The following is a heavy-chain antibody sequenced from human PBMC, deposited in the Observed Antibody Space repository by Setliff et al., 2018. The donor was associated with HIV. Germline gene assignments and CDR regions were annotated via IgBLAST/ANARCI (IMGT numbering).Heavy chain of an antibody. D-gene: IGHD3-10*01. CDR1: GYSISSGYY. CDR2: IYHSGGA. V-gene: IGHV4-38-2*01. J-gene: IGHJ4*02. CDR3: ASGTYYKVDK. Sequence: KPSETLSLTCAVSGYSISSGYYWGWIRQPPGKGLEWIGSIYHSGGAYYNPSLKSRVTISVDTSKNQFSLKLRSVTAADTAVYYCASGTYYKVDKWGQGTLVTVSS.